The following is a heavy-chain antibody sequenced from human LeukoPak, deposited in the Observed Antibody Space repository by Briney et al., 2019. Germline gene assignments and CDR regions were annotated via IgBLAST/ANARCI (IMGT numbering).Heavy chain of an antibody. CDR1: GFTFSSYG. Sequence: GGSLRLSCAASGFTFSSYGMHWVRQAPGKGLEWVAVISYDGSNKYYADSVKGRFTIPRDNSKNTLYLQMNSLRAEDTAVYYCAKDRIVESTFDYWGQGTLVTVSS. D-gene: IGHD1-26*01. V-gene: IGHV3-30*18. CDR3: AKDRIVESTFDY. CDR2: ISYDGSNK. J-gene: IGHJ4*02.